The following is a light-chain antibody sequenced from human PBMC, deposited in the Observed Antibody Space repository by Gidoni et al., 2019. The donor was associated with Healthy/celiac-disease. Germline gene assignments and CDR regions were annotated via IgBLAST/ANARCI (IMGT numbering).Light chain of an antibody. V-gene: IGLV2-14*03. CDR3: SSYTSSSTSYV. J-gene: IGLJ1*01. CDR1: GSAVGGYNY. CDR2: DVS. Sequence: QSALTQPAPVSGSPGQSSTISCTGTGSAVGGYNYVSWYQQHPGKAPKLMIYDVSNRPSGVSNRFSGSKSGNTSSLTISGLQAEDEADYYCSSYTSSSTSYVFGTGTKVTVL.